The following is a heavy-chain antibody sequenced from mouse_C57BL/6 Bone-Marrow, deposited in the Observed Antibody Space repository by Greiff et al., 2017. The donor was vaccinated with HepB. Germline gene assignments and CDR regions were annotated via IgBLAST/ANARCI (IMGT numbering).Heavy chain of an antibody. D-gene: IGHD2-2*01. V-gene: IGHV1-55*01. Sequence: VQLQQPGAELVKPGASVKMSCKASGYTFTSYWITWVKQRPGQGLEWIGDIYPGSGSTNYNEKFKSKATLTVDTSSSTAYMQLSSQTSEDSAVYYCARGVGYQSYYFDYWGQGTTLTVSS. CDR1: GYTFTSYW. CDR2: IYPGSGST. CDR3: ARGVGYQSYYFDY. J-gene: IGHJ2*01.